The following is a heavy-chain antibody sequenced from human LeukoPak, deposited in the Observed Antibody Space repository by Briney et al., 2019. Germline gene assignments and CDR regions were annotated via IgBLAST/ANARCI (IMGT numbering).Heavy chain of an antibody. CDR1: GYTLTELS. CDR2: FDPEDGET. CDR3: ATAHYDILTGTNWYFDL. Sequence: ASVKVSCKVSGYTLTELSMHWVRQAPGKGLEWMGGFDPEDGETIYAQKFQGRVTMTEDTSTDTAYMELSSLRSVDTAVYYCATAHYDILTGTNWYFDLWGRGTLVTVSS. J-gene: IGHJ2*01. D-gene: IGHD3-9*01. V-gene: IGHV1-24*01.